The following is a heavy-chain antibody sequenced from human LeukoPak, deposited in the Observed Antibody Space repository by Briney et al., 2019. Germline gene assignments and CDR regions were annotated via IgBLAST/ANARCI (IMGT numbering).Heavy chain of an antibody. J-gene: IGHJ3*02. D-gene: IGHD2-15*01. V-gene: IGHV4-34*01. CDR3: TRGLVVVALGDAFDI. Sequence: PSETLSLTCAVYGGSFSGYYWSWIRRPPGKGLEWIGEINHRGSTNYNPSLKSRVTISLHTSKKQFSLKLSSVTAADTAVYYCTRGLVVVALGDAFDIWGQGTMVTVSS. CDR1: GGSFSGYY. CDR2: INHRGST.